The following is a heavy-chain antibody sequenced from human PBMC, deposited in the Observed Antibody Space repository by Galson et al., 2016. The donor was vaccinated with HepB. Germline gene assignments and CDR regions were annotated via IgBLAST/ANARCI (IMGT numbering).Heavy chain of an antibody. J-gene: IGHJ4*02. CDR2: VSSAGGTT. V-gene: IGHV3-30*18. CDR1: GLTFSGSG. Sequence: SLRLSCAASGLTFSGSGMHWVRQAPGKGLDWVAVVSSAGGTTYYGDSVKGRFTVSRDNSKNTLYLQMDSLRVEDTAMYYCAKEGPHSGGSPYSFDYWGQGTLVTVPS. D-gene: IGHD2-15*01. CDR3: AKEGPHSGGSPYSFDY.